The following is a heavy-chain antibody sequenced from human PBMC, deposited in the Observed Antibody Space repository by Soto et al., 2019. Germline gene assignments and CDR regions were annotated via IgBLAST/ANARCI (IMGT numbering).Heavy chain of an antibody. CDR1: GHLFNNHW. Sequence: EQLEQSGAEVKKPGESLKISCKGPGHLFNNHWIGWVRQTPGKGLEWMGLIFTRDSETKTSPSFQGHVSFSVDNSFNTVYLQWTSLKTTDTGIYFCARGYFDSGHGYDLWGQGTLVTVSS. D-gene: IGHD3-10*01. V-gene: IGHV5-51*01. J-gene: IGHJ5*02. CDR2: IFTRDSET. CDR3: ARGYFDSGHGYDL.